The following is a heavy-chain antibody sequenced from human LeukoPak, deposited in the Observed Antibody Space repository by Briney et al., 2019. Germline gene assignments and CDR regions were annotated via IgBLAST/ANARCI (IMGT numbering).Heavy chain of an antibody. V-gene: IGHV4-59*01. CDR1: GGSISSYY. J-gene: IGHJ4*02. Sequence: SETLSLTCTVSGGSISSYYWSWIRQPPGKGLEWIGYIYYSGSTNYNPSLRSRVTISVDTSKNQFSLKLSSVTAADTAVYYCARDHHYDILTGLDYYFDYWGQGTLVTVSS. D-gene: IGHD3-9*01. CDR3: ARDHHYDILTGLDYYFDY. CDR2: IYYSGST.